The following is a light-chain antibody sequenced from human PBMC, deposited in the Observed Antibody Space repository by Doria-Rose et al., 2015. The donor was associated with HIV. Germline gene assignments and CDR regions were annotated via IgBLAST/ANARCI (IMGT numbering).Light chain of an antibody. CDR3: QQYYDTPS. V-gene: IGKV4-1*01. CDR2: WAS. Sequence: TQPPESLGMSLGERATLNFKSNQSLLYTSKNYLAWYQQKPGQPPKLLIYWASTRQSGVPARFSGSGSGTDFTLTISSLEAEDVAVYYCQQYYDTPSFGPGTTVDIK. J-gene: IGKJ3*01. CDR1: QSLLYTSKNY.